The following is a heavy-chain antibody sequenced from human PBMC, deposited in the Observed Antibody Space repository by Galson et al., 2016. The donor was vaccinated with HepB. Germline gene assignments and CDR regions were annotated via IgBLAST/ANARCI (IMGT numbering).Heavy chain of an antibody. D-gene: IGHD3-22*01. CDR3: ARTYYYDTSDYYRVFDI. Sequence: SVKVSCKASGYTFTTYSISWVRQAPGQGLEWMGWISTYNGNTNYAQKLQGRVTMTTDTSTSTAYMELRSLTSDDTAVYYCARTYYYDTSDYYRVFDIWGQGTMVTVSS. J-gene: IGHJ3*02. CDR1: GYTFTTYS. V-gene: IGHV1-18*01. CDR2: ISTYNGNT.